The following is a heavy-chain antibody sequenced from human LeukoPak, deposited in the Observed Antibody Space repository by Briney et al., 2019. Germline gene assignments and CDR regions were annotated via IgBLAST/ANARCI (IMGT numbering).Heavy chain of an antibody. V-gene: IGHV3-53*01. D-gene: IGHD1-26*01. CDR1: GFTVSNNY. CDR3: ARVGEGAAKD. CDR2: IYSGGST. Sequence: QSGGSLRLSCAASGFTVSNNYMSWVRQAPGKGLEWVSVIYSGGSTYYAGSAKGRFTISRDNSKNTLYLQMNSLRAEDTAVYYCARVGEGAAKDWGQGTLVTVSS. J-gene: IGHJ4*02.